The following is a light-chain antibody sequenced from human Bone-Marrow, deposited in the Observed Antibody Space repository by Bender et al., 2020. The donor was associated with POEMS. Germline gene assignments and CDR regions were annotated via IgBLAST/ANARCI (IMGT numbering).Light chain of an antibody. CDR3: CSYVGSSTFF. J-gene: IGLJ1*01. CDR2: ETN. Sequence: QSPLTQPASVSGSPGQAITISCTGTSSDIGAYGFVSWYQQYPGKAPKLMIYETNKRPSGVSNRFSGSRSGNTASLTISGLQAEAEADYYCCSYVGSSTFFFGTGTEVSVL. CDR1: SSDIGAYGF. V-gene: IGLV2-23*01.